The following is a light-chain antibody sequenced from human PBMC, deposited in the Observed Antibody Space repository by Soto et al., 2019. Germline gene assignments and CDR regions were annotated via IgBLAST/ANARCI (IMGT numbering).Light chain of an antibody. CDR3: QQYYNSRWT. Sequence: DFVMTQSPDSLAVSLGERATINCKSSQSVLFSSNNKNYLAWYQQKPGQPPKLLIYWASTRESGVPDRFSGSGSGTDFTRTISSLQAEDVAVYYCQQYYNSRWTFGQGTKVEI. CDR1: QSVLFSSNNKNY. CDR2: WAS. V-gene: IGKV4-1*01. J-gene: IGKJ1*01.